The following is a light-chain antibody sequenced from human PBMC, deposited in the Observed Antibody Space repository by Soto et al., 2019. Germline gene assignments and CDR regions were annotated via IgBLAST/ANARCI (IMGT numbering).Light chain of an antibody. CDR3: SSYAGTNNFDVV. CDR1: SSDVGSYTY. V-gene: IGLV2-8*01. Sequence: SALTQPPPASGSPGQSVTISCTGTSSDVGSYTYVSWYQQHPGKAPKLMIFEVNKRPSGVPDRFSGSKSGNTASLTVSGLQAEDEADYYCSSYAGTNNFDVVFGGGTKVTVL. J-gene: IGLJ2*01. CDR2: EVN.